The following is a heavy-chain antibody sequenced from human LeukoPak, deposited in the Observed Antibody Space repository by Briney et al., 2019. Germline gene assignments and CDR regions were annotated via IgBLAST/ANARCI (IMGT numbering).Heavy chain of an antibody. CDR1: GFTVSSNY. CDR2: IYSGGST. CDR3: ARVLTRVGATGPWFDP. D-gene: IGHD1-26*01. J-gene: IGHJ5*02. Sequence: GGSLRLSCAASGFTVSSNYMSWVRQAPGKGLEWVSVIYSGGSTYCADSVKGRFTISRDNSKNTLYLQMNSLRAEDTAVYYCARVLTRVGATGPWFDPWGQGTLVTVSS. V-gene: IGHV3-53*01.